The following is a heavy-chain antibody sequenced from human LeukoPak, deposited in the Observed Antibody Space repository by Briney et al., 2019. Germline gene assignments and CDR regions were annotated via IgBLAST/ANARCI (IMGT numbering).Heavy chain of an antibody. Sequence: PGESLKISCKGSGYTFTSYGISWVRQAPGQGLEWMGWISAYNGNTNYAQKLQGRVTMTTDTSTSTAYMELRSLRSDDTAVYYCARGPYSSGWYTDYYYYYGMDVWGQGTTVTVSS. CDR2: ISAYNGNT. CDR3: ARGPYSSGWYTDYYYYYGMDV. D-gene: IGHD6-19*01. CDR1: GYTFTSYG. J-gene: IGHJ6*02. V-gene: IGHV1-18*01.